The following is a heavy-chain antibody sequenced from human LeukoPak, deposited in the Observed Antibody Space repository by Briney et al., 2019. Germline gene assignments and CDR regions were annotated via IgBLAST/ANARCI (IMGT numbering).Heavy chain of an antibody. V-gene: IGHV3-53*01. CDR3: AKRVWGSYRYTDY. Sequence: PGGSLRLSCAASGFTVSSNYMSWVRQAPGKGLEWVSVIYSGGSTYYADSVKGRFTISRDNSKSTLYLQMNSLRAEDTAVYYCAKRVWGSYRYTDYWGQGTLVTVSS. CDR2: IYSGGST. J-gene: IGHJ4*02. CDR1: GFTVSSNY. D-gene: IGHD3-16*02.